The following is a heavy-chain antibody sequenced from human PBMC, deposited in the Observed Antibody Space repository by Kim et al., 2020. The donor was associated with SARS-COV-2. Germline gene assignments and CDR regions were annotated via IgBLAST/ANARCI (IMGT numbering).Heavy chain of an antibody. CDR1: GYTFTSYG. Sequence: ASVKVSCKASGYTFTSYGISWVRQAPGQGLEWMGWISAYNGNTNYAQKLQGRVTMTTDTSTSTAYMEPRSLRSDDTAVYYCARDTGGYYDFWSVRYYYYGMDVWGQGTTVTVSS. D-gene: IGHD3-3*01. J-gene: IGHJ6*02. CDR2: ISAYNGNT. V-gene: IGHV1-18*01. CDR3: ARDTGGYYDFWSVRYYYYGMDV.